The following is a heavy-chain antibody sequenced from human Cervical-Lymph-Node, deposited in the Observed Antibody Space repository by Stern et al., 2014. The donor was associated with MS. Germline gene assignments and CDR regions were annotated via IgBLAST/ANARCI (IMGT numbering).Heavy chain of an antibody. D-gene: IGHD6-19*01. V-gene: IGHV3-53*01. Sequence: EVQLVESGGGLIQPGGSLKVSCAASGFTVSNYNMNWVRQAPGKGLEWVSVLYSTGTTYYADSVKGRFTISRDNSRNTLYLQLSSLRDEDTAVYYCAREGQQWPDDAFHIWGHGTMVTVSS. J-gene: IGHJ3*02. CDR2: LYSTGTT. CDR1: GFTVSNYN. CDR3: AREGQQWPDDAFHI.